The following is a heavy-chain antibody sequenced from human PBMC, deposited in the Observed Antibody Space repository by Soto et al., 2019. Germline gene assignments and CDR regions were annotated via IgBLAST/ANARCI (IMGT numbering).Heavy chain of an antibody. J-gene: IGHJ4*02. D-gene: IGHD3-10*01. Sequence: GGSLRLSCAASGFTFSTYWMNWVRQAPGKGLEWVSAISGSGGSTYYADSVKGRFTISRDNSKNTLYLQMNSLRAEDTAVYYCAKVVQITIPYYFDYWGQGTLVTVSS. CDR3: AKVVQITIPYYFDY. CDR1: GFTFSTYW. CDR2: ISGSGGST. V-gene: IGHV3-23*01.